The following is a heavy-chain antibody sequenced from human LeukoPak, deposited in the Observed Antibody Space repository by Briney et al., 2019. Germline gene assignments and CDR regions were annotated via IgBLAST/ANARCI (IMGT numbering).Heavy chain of an antibody. D-gene: IGHD4-17*01. CDR2: ISGSGGST. J-gene: IGHJ6*03. V-gene: IGHV3-23*01. Sequence: AGGSLRLSCAASGFTFSSYWMSWVRQAPGKGLEWVSAISGSGGSTYYADSVKGRFTISRDNSKNMLYLQMNSLRAEDTAIYYCAMRTTVTTVYYYYMDVWGKGTTVTVSS. CDR3: AMRTTVTTVYYYYMDV. CDR1: GFTFSSYW.